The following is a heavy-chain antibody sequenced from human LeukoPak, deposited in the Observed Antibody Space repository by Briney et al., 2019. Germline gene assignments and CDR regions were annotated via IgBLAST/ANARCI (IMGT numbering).Heavy chain of an antibody. J-gene: IGHJ4*02. CDR3: AREPTMVRGVIDY. V-gene: IGHV3-23*01. CDR1: GFTFSTYP. Sequence: PGGSLRLSCAASGFTFSTYPMSWGRQAPGKGLEWVSAISASGGGTYYADSVKGRFTISRDNAKNSLYLQMNSLRAEDTAVYYCAREPTMVRGVIDYWGQGTLVTVSS. D-gene: IGHD3-10*01. CDR2: ISASGGGT.